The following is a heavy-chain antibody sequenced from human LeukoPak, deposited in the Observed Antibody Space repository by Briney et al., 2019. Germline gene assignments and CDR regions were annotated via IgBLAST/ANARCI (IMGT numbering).Heavy chain of an antibody. CDR3: ATGGRSGMAFDF. V-gene: IGHV3-53*01. Sequence: GGSLRLSCSFSGFIATSNYMAWVRQSPGKGLQWISFIYGGGNTLYADSVRDRFSISRDNSKSTLYLQMSSLRVEDTADYYCATGGRSGMAFDFWGQGTLVTVSS. CDR1: GFIATSNY. J-gene: IGHJ4*02. CDR2: IYGGGNT. D-gene: IGHD2-8*01.